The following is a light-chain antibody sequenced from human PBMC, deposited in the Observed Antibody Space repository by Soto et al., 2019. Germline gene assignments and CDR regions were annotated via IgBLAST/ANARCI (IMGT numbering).Light chain of an antibody. J-gene: IGKJ2*01. Sequence: EIVMTQSPAILSVSPGERATLSCRASQSVTSDLAWYQQKPGQAPRLLIYGASTRATGIPARFSGSGSGTEFTLTISSLQSEDFAVYYCQQYNNWPPYTFGQGTKLESK. CDR3: QQYNNWPPYT. CDR1: QSVTSD. V-gene: IGKV3-15*01. CDR2: GAS.